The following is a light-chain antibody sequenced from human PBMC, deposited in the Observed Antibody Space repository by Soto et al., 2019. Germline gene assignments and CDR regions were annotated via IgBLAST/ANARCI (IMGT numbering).Light chain of an antibody. CDR2: GAS. CDR1: QSVDRN. Sequence: EIVMTQSPGTLSVSTEEGATLSCRASQSVDRNLAWYQQKPGQAPGLLIYGASTRPTGIPYRFSGSGSGTEFSLTISSLQSEDFAVYYCQQYDSWPLTFGGGTKVEIK. CDR3: QQYDSWPLT. V-gene: IGKV3D-15*01. J-gene: IGKJ4*01.